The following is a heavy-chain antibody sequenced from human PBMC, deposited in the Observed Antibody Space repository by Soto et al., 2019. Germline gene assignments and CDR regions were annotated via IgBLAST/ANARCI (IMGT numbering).Heavy chain of an antibody. CDR2: MYDSGST. CDR3: ARTNHYYYDGMDG. V-gene: IGHV4-59*08. J-gene: IGHJ6*02. CDR1: CGSIRSYY. Sequence: SETLSLTCTVSCGSIRSYYWSWIRQPPGNGLYWIGYMYDSGSTNXXPCLKSRXXISVETSKNHXCLKLXSMTAADTAVYYCARTNHYYYDGMDGWGQGTTVTVX.